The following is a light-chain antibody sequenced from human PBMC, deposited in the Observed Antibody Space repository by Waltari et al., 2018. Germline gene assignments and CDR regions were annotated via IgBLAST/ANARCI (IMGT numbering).Light chain of an antibody. CDR2: DVS. Sequence: QSALTQPASVSGSPGQSITISCTGTTSDLGGYNYVSWYQQHPGKAPKLIILDVSSRPSGVSNRFSGSKSANTASLIISGLQAEDEADYYCCSFTSSSTWVFGGGTKLTVL. CDR3: CSFTSSSTWV. V-gene: IGLV2-14*03. CDR1: TSDLGGYNY. J-gene: IGLJ3*02.